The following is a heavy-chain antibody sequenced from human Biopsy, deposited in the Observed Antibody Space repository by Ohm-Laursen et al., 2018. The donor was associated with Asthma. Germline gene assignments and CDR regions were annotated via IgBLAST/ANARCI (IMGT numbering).Heavy chain of an antibody. J-gene: IGHJ4*02. V-gene: IGHV3-30*18. CDR2: ILFDGRKI. Sequence: SLRLSCSASGFNFHNYGMNWVRRAPGKGLEWVAQILFDGRKINYPDSVKGRFTNSRDNSKNMAYLQMNSLRPEDTAVYYCAKDRVAGRSYYFDYWGQGSLVSVSS. CDR1: GFNFHNYG. D-gene: IGHD6-13*01. CDR3: AKDRVAGRSYYFDY.